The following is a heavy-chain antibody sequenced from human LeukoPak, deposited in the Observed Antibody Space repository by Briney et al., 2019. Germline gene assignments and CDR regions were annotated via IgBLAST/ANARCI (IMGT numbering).Heavy chain of an antibody. D-gene: IGHD3-10*01. CDR3: ASHSPDDAWFGEPPTPFDV. CDR2: IYWTGST. Sequence: SETLSLTCTVSGGSIGSSGYYWGWIRQSPGKGLEWIGSIYWTGSTYYHPSVKSRLTMSVDRTKRQLSPNLTSVTAADKGVYFCASHSPDDAWFGEPPTPFDVWGQGTAVTVSS. J-gene: IGHJ3*01. CDR1: GGSIGSSGYY. V-gene: IGHV4-39*01.